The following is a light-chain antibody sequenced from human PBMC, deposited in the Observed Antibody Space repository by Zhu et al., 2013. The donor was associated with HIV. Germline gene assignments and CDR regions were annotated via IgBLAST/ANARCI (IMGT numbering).Light chain of an antibody. Sequence: EIVLTQSPATLSVSPGERATLSCRTSQNVNRFLAWYQRQPGQAPRLLIYGASTRATGIPDRFSGSGSGTDFTLTISRVEPEDFAVYYCQQYGWSPLTFGGGTTMEIK. V-gene: IGKV3-20*01. CDR3: QQYGWSPLT. CDR2: GAS. J-gene: IGKJ4*01. CDR1: QNVNRF.